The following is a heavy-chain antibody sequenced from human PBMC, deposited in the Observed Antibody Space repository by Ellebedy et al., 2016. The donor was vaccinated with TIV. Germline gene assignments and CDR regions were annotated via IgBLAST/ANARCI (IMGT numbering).Heavy chain of an antibody. Sequence: GGSLRLSCAASGFTFSSYWMSWVRQAPGKGLEWVGRIKSETDGGTTDYGAPVKGRFTISRDDSKNTLYLQMNSLKTEDTAMYYCTTLTSSIVATTTGYYWGQGTLVTVSS. CDR2: IKSETDGGTT. CDR1: GFTFSSYW. D-gene: IGHD1-26*01. V-gene: IGHV3-15*01. J-gene: IGHJ4*02. CDR3: TTLTSSIVATTTGYY.